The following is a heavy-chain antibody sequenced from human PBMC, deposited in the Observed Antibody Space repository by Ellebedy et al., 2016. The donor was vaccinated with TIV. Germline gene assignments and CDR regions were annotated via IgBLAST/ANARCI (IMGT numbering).Heavy chain of an antibody. CDR3: ARGEGWIDN. CDR1: GFTFSRYW. CDR2: IKEDGSEQ. V-gene: IGHV3-7*04. Sequence: GESLKISXAASGFTFSRYWMSWVRLAPGKGLEWVANIKEDGSEQYYVDAVKGRFTISRDNAKNSLYLQMNSLRAEDTAVYFCARGEGWIDNWGQGTLVTVSS. D-gene: IGHD5-24*01. J-gene: IGHJ4*02.